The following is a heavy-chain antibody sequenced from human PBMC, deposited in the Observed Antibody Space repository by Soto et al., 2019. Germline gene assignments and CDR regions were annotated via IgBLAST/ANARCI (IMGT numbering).Heavy chain of an antibody. Sequence: EEQLVESGGGLVQPGRSLRLSCAASGFTFDDYAMHWVRQAPGKGLEWVSGINWNSGRIGYADSVKGRFTISRDNAKTSLYLQMNSLRAEDTALYYCAKDRGSGSYAANYQYYGMDVWGQGTTVTVPS. CDR3: AKDRGSGSYAANYQYYGMDV. D-gene: IGHD3-10*01. J-gene: IGHJ6*02. V-gene: IGHV3-9*01. CDR1: GFTFDDYA. CDR2: INWNSGRI.